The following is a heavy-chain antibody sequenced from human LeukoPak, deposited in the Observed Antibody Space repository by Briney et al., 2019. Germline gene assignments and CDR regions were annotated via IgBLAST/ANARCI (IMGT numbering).Heavy chain of an antibody. Sequence: PGGSLRLSCVASGFTFSSYVMSWVRQAPGKGLEWVGRIKSKTDGGTTDYAAPVKGRFTISRDDSKDTLYLQMNSLKTEDTAVYYCITLSGSYLEDWGQGTLVTVSS. CDR1: GFTFSSYV. D-gene: IGHD1-26*01. J-gene: IGHJ4*02. CDR3: ITLSGSYLED. V-gene: IGHV3-15*01. CDR2: IKSKTDGGTT.